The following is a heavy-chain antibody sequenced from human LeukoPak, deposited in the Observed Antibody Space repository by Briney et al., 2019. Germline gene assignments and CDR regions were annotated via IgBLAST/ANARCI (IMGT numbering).Heavy chain of an antibody. CDR3: ARGGNDYVWGSYRFIDY. V-gene: IGHV1-18*01. D-gene: IGHD3-16*02. Sequence: GASVKVSCKASGYTFTSYGISWVRQAPGQGLEWMGLISAYNGNTNYAQKLQGRVTMTTDTSTSTAYMELRSLRSDDTAVYYCARGGNDYVWGSYRFIDYWGQGTLVTVSS. J-gene: IGHJ4*02. CDR1: GYTFTSYG. CDR2: ISAYNGNT.